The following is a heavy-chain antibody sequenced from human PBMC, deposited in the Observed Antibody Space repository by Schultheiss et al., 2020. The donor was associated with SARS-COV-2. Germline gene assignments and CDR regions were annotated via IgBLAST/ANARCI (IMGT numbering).Heavy chain of an antibody. CDR1: GFTFSSHW. CDR2: IKQDGSEN. Sequence: GGSLRLSCATSGFTFSSHWMSWVRQAPGKGLEWVANIKQDGSENYYVDSVKGRFTISRDNAKNSLYLQMNSLRAEDTAVYYCARDDVRGSGWSVGYFHHWGQGTLVTVAS. D-gene: IGHD6-19*01. J-gene: IGHJ1*01. V-gene: IGHV3-7*03. CDR3: ARDDVRGSGWSVGYFHH.